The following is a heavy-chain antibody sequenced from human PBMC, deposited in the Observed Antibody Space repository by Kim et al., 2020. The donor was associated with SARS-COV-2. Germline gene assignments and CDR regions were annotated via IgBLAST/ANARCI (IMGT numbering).Heavy chain of an antibody. CDR1: GFTFSNTW. V-gene: IGHV3-15*01. CDR3: TTDRSRVLGTY. Sequence: GGSLRLSRAASGFTFSNTWMSWVRQAPGKGLEWVGRIKSKTDGGTTDYAAPVKGRFTISRDDSKNTLYLQMNSLKTEDTAVYFCTTDRSRVLGTYWGQGTLVTVSS. CDR2: IKSKTDGGTT. J-gene: IGHJ4*02. D-gene: IGHD6-13*01.